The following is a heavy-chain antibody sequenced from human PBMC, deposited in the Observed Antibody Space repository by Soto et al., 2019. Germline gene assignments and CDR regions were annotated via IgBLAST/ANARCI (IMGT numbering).Heavy chain of an antibody. J-gene: IGHJ6*02. CDR1: GGTFSSYA. D-gene: IGHD3-22*01. CDR3: ARYYDSSGLDYYYYGMDV. CDR2: IIPIFGTA. Sequence: VKVSCKASGGTFSSYAISWVRQAPGQGLEWMGGIIPIFGTANYAQKFQGRVTITADESTSTAYMELSSLRSEDTAVYYCARYYDSSGLDYYYYGMDVWGQGTTVTVSS. V-gene: IGHV1-69*13.